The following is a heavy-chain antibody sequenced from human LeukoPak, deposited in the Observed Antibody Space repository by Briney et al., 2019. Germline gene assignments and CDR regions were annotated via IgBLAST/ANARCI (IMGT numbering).Heavy chain of an antibody. V-gene: IGHV3-11*04. CDR3: ARASQYYDFWSGPYYYMDV. Sequence: RAGGSLRLSCAASGFTFSDYYMSWIRQAPGKGLEWVSYISSSGDTIYYADSVKGRFTISRDNAKNSLYLQMNSLRAEDTAVYYCARASQYYDFWSGPYYYMDVWGKGTTVTVSS. J-gene: IGHJ6*03. CDR2: ISSSGDTI. D-gene: IGHD3-3*01. CDR1: GFTFSDYY.